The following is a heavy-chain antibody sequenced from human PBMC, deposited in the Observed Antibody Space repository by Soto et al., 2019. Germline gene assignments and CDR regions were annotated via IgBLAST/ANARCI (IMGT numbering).Heavy chain of an antibody. Sequence: PGGSLRLSCAASGFTFSSYWMTWVRQAPGKGLEWVANIIKDGSEKSYVDSVKGRFTISRDNAKNSLHLEMNSLRVEDTAVYYCARDWGGLGYWGQGTLVTVSS. V-gene: IGHV3-7*03. J-gene: IGHJ4*02. D-gene: IGHD3-10*01. CDR2: IIKDGSEK. CDR1: GFTFSSYW. CDR3: ARDWGGLGY.